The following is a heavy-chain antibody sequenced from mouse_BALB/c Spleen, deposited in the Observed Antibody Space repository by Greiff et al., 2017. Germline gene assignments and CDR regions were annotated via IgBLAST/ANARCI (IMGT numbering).Heavy chain of an antibody. Sequence: QVQLKESGPQLVRPGASVKISCKASGYSFTSYWMHWVKQRPGQGLEWIGMIDPSDSETRLNQKFKDKATLTVDKSSSTAYMQLSSPTSEDSAVYYCARGLYEYVFFDYWGQGTTLTVSS. D-gene: IGHD2-4*01. CDR2: IDPSDSET. J-gene: IGHJ2*01. V-gene: IGHV1S126*01. CDR1: GYSFTSYW. CDR3: ARGLYEYVFFDY.